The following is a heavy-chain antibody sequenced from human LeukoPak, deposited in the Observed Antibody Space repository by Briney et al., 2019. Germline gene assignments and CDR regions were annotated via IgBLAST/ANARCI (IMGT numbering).Heavy chain of an antibody. Sequence: GGSLRLSCSASGFTFNDYRMHWVRQAPGKGLEYVSGISSSGANTNYADSVKDRFTISRDNSKNALYLQMSSLGAEDTGVYYCVKPGYGSSWFHYWGRGALVTVSS. CDR1: GFTFNDYR. CDR2: ISSSGANT. V-gene: IGHV3-64D*06. CDR3: VKPGYGSSWFHY. D-gene: IGHD2-2*01. J-gene: IGHJ4*02.